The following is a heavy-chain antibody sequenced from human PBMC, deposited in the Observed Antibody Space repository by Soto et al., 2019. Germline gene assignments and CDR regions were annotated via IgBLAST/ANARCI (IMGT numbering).Heavy chain of an antibody. J-gene: IGHJ4*02. V-gene: IGHV3-23*01. CDR3: AKDQDAQYYGSGSYVFDY. CDR1: GFTFSSYA. D-gene: IGHD3-10*01. CDR2: ISGSGGST. Sequence: GGSLRLSCAASGFTFSSYAMSWVRQAPGKGLEWVSAISGSGGSTYYADSVKGRFTISRDNSKNTLYLQMNSLRAEDTAVYYCAKDQDAQYYGSGSYVFDYWGQGTLVTVSS.